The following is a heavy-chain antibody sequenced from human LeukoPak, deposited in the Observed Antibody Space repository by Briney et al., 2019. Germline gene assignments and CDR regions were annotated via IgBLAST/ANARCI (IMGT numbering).Heavy chain of an antibody. CDR2: VNPNSGGT. D-gene: IGHD3-22*01. J-gene: IGHJ3*02. V-gene: IGHV1-2*02. Sequence: ASVKVSCKASGYTFTGYYMHWVRQAPGQGLEWMGWVNPNSGGTNYTQKFQGRVTMTRDTSISTAYMELSRLRSGDTAVYYCARANYYDSSWMDAFDIWGQGTMVTVSS. CDR3: ARANYYDSSWMDAFDI. CDR1: GYTFTGYY.